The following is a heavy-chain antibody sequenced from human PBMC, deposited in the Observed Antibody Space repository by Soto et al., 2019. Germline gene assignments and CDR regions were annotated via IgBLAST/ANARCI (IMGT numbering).Heavy chain of an antibody. CDR2: ISYDGSNK. J-gene: IGHJ4*02. CDR1: GFTFSSHN. Sequence: VGSLRLSCAASGFTFSSHNMNWVRQAPGKGLEWVAVISYDGSNKYYADSVKGRFTISRDNSKNTLYLQMNSLRAEDTAVYYCAKDRGAAAHPYYFDYWGQGTLVTAPQ. D-gene: IGHD6-13*01. CDR3: AKDRGAAAHPYYFDY. V-gene: IGHV3-30*18.